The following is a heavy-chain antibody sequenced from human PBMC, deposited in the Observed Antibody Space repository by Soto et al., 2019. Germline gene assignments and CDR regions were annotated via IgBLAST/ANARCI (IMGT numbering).Heavy chain of an antibody. V-gene: IGHV3-23*01. CDR3: AKDRYGDYGGVDY. CDR2: ITGGGGRT. J-gene: IGHJ4*02. Sequence: EVHLLESRGGLVQPGGSLRLSCAASGFTFSTYAMIWVRQAPGKGLEWVSAITGGGGRTYYADSVKGRFTISRDNSKNTVYLQMNSLRAEDTAVYYCAKDRYGDYGGVDYWGQGTLVNVSS. CDR1: GFTFSTYA. D-gene: IGHD4-17*01.